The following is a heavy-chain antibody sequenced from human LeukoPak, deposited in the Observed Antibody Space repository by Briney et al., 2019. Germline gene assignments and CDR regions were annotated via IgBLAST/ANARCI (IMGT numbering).Heavy chain of an antibody. CDR3: ARTAYCGGDCYSDY. D-gene: IGHD2-21*01. Sequence: SSETLSLTCTVSGGSISSSSYYWGWIRQPPGKGLEWIGSIYYSGSTYYNPSLKSRVTISVDTSKNQFSLKLSSVTAADTAVYYCARTAYCGGDCYSDYWGQGTLVTVSS. CDR2: IYYSGST. J-gene: IGHJ4*02. V-gene: IGHV4-39*01. CDR1: GGSISSSSYY.